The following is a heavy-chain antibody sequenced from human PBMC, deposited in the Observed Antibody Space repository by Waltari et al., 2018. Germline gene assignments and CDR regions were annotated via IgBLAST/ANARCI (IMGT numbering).Heavy chain of an antibody. CDR1: GFTFSSYA. D-gene: IGHD6-13*01. J-gene: IGHJ4*02. CDR2: ISGSGGST. Sequence: EVQLLESGGGLVQPGGSLRLSCAASGFTFSSYAMSWVRQAPGKGLEWVSAISGSGGSTYYADSVKGRFTISRDNSKNTLYLQRNSLRAEDTAVYYCAKRPDQYSSSWYYFDYWGQGTLVTVSS. CDR3: AKRPDQYSSSWYYFDY. V-gene: IGHV3-23*01.